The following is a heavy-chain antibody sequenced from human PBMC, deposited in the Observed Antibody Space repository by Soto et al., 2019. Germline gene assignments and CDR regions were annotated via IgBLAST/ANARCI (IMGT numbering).Heavy chain of an antibody. D-gene: IGHD2-2*01. V-gene: IGHV3-21*01. CDR3: ARENKDVNKSTSISSGFHGMDV. CDR2: ISTSSSFI. CDR1: GFTFRSHS. Sequence: PGGSLRLSCEGSGFTFRSHSMNWVRQAPGRGLEWVASISTSSSFIYYGDSARGRFIISRDNAKNSLDLQMDSLRVEDTAVYYCARENKDVNKSTSISSGFHGMDVWGQGITVTSP. J-gene: IGHJ6*02.